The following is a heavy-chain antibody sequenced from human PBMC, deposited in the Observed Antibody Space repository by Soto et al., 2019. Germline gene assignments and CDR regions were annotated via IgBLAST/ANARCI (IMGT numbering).Heavy chain of an antibody. V-gene: IGHV1-18*01. D-gene: IGHD5-12*01. CDR1: GYPFTSYG. J-gene: IGHJ3*02. Sequence: QGQLLQSGDEVKTPGASVRVSCRASGYPFTSYGISWVRQAPGQGLEWVAWNSAYNGKRDTAQKFQDRVTMTLDTSTDTAHMDLGDLTSADTAVYYCARGRIVASIHDAFEIWGQGTKVTVSS. CDR2: NSAYNGKR. CDR3: ARGRIVASIHDAFEI.